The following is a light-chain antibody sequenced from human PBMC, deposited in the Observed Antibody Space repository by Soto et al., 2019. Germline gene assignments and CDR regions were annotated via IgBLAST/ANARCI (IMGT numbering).Light chain of an antibody. J-gene: IGKJ5*01. Sequence: IQVNQWPSDRCAHVGDRVTITFRASQDISSALAWYQQKPGKAPKLLMNDASSLESGVPSRCSGSGSGADFTLTISILQHEDFANYYRHPSNILTTFGQGTRLEIK. V-gene: IGKV1-13*02. CDR2: DAS. CDR1: QDISSA. CDR3: HPSNILTT.